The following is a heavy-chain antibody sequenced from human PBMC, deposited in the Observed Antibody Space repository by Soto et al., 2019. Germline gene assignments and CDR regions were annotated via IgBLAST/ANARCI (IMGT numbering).Heavy chain of an antibody. CDR2: ISAYNGNT. CDR1: GYTCTSYG. Sequence: QVQLVQYGAEVKKPGASVKVSCKASGYTCTSYGISWARQSPGQGLEWMGWISAYNGNTNYAQKLQGRVTMTTDTSTSTAYMELRSMRSDDTAVYYCARARYYDFWSGYSHYFDYWGQGTLVTVSS. V-gene: IGHV1-18*01. D-gene: IGHD3-3*01. J-gene: IGHJ4*02. CDR3: ARARYYDFWSGYSHYFDY.